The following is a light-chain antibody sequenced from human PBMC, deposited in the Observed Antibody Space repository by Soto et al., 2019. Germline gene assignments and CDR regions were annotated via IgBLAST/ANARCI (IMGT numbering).Light chain of an antibody. CDR2: DAS. CDR1: QSVSSY. Sequence: EIVLTQSPSTLSLSPVEIATLSCTASQSVSSYLAWYQQKPGQAPRLLVYDASNRATGIPVRFSGSGSGTDFTLTISSLEPEDFAVYYCQQRTNWAPITFGPGTKVDIK. V-gene: IGKV3-11*01. CDR3: QQRTNWAPIT. J-gene: IGKJ3*01.